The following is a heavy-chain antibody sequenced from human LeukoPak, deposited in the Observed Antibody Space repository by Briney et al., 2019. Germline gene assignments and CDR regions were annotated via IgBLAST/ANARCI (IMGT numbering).Heavy chain of an antibody. CDR1: GFTFSTWG. V-gene: IGHV3-23*01. J-gene: IGHJ6*03. Sequence: GGSLRLSCAASGFTFSTWGMSWVRQAPGKGPEWVSASSRDGRSFYTDSVKGRFTISRDNSKNTLYLQMNSLTAEDTAIYFCARDPYSGSYSDYYYYYMDVWGKGTTVTVSS. CDR3: ARDPYSGSYSDYYYYYMDV. D-gene: IGHD1-26*01. CDR2: SSRDGRS.